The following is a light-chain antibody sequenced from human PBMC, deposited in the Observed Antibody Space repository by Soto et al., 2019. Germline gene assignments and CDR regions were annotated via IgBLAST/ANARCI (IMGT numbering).Light chain of an antibody. V-gene: IGKV3-11*01. J-gene: IGKJ4*01. CDR2: DAS. CDR3: QQRSNR. CDR1: QSVSSD. Sequence: EIGMTQSPSTLSVSPGERATLSCRASQSVSSDLAWYQVKPGQAPRLLIYDASRRASGVPARFSGSGSGTDFTLTISSLEPEDFAVYYCQQRSNRFGGGTKVDIK.